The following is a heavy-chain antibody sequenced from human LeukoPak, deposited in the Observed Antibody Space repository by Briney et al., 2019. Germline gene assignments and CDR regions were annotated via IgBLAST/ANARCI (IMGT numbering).Heavy chain of an antibody. D-gene: IGHD2-15*01. CDR1: GFTFDDYV. V-gene: IGHV3-9*01. J-gene: IGHJ3*02. CDR3: VKGAAYHLGDAFDI. Sequence: GGSLRLSCAASGFTFDDYVMNWVRQAPGKGLEWVSGISWNSGTIGYADSVKGRFTISRDNAKNSLYLQMNSLRAEDTALYYCVKGAAYHLGDAFDIWAQGTMVTVSS. CDR2: ISWNSGTI.